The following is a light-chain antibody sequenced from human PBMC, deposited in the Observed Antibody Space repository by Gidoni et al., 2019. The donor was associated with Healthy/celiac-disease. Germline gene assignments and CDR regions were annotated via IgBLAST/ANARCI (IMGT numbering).Light chain of an antibody. V-gene: IGLV2-14*01. Sequence: SAWTEPAAVSGSPGQSITSSCTGTSSDVGGYNYVSCYQQQPGKAPKLMIYAVSYRPSGVSNRFSSSKSGNTASLTLSWLQAGDDAYYYCISYTSSSSVVFGGGTNLTVL. CDR3: ISYTSSSSVV. J-gene: IGLJ2*01. CDR1: SSDVGGYNY. CDR2: AVS.